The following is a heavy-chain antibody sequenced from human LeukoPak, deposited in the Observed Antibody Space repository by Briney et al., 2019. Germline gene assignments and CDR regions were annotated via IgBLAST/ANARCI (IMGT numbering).Heavy chain of an antibody. CDR3: ARAGAAAGTLYYYYYMDV. D-gene: IGHD6-13*01. V-gene: IGHV4-30-4*08. CDR1: GGSISSGDYY. CDR2: IYYSGST. Sequence: SETLSLTCTVFGGSISSGDYYWSWLRQPPGKGLEWIGYIYYSGSTYYNPSLKSRVTISVDTSKNQFSLKLSSVTAADTAVYYCARAGAAAGTLYYYYYMDVWGKGTTVTVSS. J-gene: IGHJ6*03.